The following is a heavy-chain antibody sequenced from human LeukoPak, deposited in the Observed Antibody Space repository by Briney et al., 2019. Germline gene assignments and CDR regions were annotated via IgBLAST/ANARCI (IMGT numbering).Heavy chain of an antibody. CDR3: ARRYYYNLGSFPFDF. CDR2: IHNSGTT. V-gene: IGHV4-34*01. D-gene: IGHD3-10*01. CDR1: GGSFSGYF. Sequence: SETLSLTCAVYGGSFSGYFWSWIRQSSGKGLEWIGEIHNSGTTNYNPSLNSRVTISEDTSKNQFYLNLSSVTAADTAVYYCARRYYYNLGSFPFDFWGQGTLVTVSS. J-gene: IGHJ4*02.